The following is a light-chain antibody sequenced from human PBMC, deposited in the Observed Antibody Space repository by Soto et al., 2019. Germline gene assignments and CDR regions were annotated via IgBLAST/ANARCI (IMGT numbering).Light chain of an antibody. CDR3: QPYNNWPQT. CDR1: QSVSSN. J-gene: IGKJ1*01. V-gene: IGKV3-15*01. Sequence: EIVMTQSPATLSVSPGERATLSCRASQSVSSNLAWYQQKPGQAPRLLIYGASTRAAGIPARFSGSGSGTEFTHTIGSLPSEDFAVYYCQPYNNWPQTFGQGTKV. CDR2: GAS.